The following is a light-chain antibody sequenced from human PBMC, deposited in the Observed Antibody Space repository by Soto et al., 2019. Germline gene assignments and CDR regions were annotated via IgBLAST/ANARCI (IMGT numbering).Light chain of an antibody. CDR1: QSVSSY. J-gene: IGKJ3*01. Sequence: EIVLTQSPATLSLSPGERATLSCRASQSVSSYLAWYQQKPGQAPRLLIYDASNRATGIPARFSGSGSGTDFTLTISSLEPDDFAVDYCQQRSNWPPVFGPGTKVDIK. CDR3: QQRSNWPPV. V-gene: IGKV3-11*01. CDR2: DAS.